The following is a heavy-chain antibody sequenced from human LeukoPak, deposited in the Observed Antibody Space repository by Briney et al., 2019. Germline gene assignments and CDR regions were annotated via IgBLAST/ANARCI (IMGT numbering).Heavy chain of an antibody. D-gene: IGHD5-12*01. J-gene: IGHJ4*02. CDR1: GFTFSSSW. V-gene: IGHV3-7*01. CDR3: TRDSGYNAFDI. Sequence: GGSLRLSCAASGFTFSSSWMAWVRQAPGKGLEWVGNIKEDGTAKNYVVSVRGRFTISRDNAKNSLYLQMNSLRGEDTAVYYCTRDSGYNAFDIWGQGTLVTVSS. CDR2: IKEDGTAK.